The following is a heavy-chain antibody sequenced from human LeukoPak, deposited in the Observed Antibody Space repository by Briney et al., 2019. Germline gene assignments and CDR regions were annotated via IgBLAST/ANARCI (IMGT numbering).Heavy chain of an antibody. J-gene: IGHJ4*02. CDR2: ISSTSTYI. CDR1: GFTFSNYS. Sequence: GGSLRLSCAASGFTFSNYSINWVRQAPGKGLEWGSSISSTSTYIYYADSVRGRFTISRDNAKNSVYLQMNSLRAEDTAFYYCARDMGCDYWGQGTLVTVSS. CDR3: ARDMGCDY. V-gene: IGHV3-21*01. D-gene: IGHD3-10*01.